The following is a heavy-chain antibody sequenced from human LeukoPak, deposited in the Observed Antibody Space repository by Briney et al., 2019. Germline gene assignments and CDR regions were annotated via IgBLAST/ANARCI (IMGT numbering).Heavy chain of an antibody. CDR1: GYTFTSYD. CDR3: ARVNVNYYGSGSYYNTRPYYYYYMDV. D-gene: IGHD3-10*01. Sequence: ASVKVSCKASGYTFTSYDINWVRQATGQGLEWMGWMNPNSGNTGYAQKFQGRVTMTRNTSISTAYMELRSLRSDDTAVYYCARVNVNYYGSGSYYNTRPYYYYYMDVWGKGTTVTISS. J-gene: IGHJ6*03. V-gene: IGHV1-8*01. CDR2: MNPNSGNT.